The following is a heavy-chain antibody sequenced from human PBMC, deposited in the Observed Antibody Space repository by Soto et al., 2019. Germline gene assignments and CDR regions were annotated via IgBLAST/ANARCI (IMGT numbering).Heavy chain of an antibody. CDR1: GGSIDSSDW. D-gene: IGHD6-13*01. CDR2: IFHGGTI. V-gene: IGHV4-4*02. Sequence: QVQLQESGPGLVKPSGTLSLTCAVSGGSIDSSDWWNWVRQPPGKGLEWIGEIFHGGTIIYNPSLKSRVTISVDKSRNQFSLELTSVTAADTAVYYCARDHHYRNSWSFDSGGQGTLVTVSS. J-gene: IGHJ4*02. CDR3: ARDHHYRNSWSFDS.